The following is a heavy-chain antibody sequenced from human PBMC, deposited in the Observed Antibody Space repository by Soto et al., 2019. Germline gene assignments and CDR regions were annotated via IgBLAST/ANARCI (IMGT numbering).Heavy chain of an antibody. V-gene: IGHV1-2*02. D-gene: IGHD2-15*01. CDR2: INPNSGDT. Sequence: QVQLVQSGAEVKKPGASVKVSCKASGYTFTGYYMHWVRQAPGQGLEWMGWINPNSGDTNYAQNFQGRVTMTRDTSISTAFMELSRLRSDDTAVYYCAIVSPNCSGGYCYGMDVWGQGTTVTVSS. J-gene: IGHJ6*02. CDR1: GYTFTGYY. CDR3: AIVSPNCSGGYCYGMDV.